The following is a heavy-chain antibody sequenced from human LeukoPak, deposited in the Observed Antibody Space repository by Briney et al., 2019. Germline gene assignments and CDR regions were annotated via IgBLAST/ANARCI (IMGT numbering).Heavy chain of an antibody. CDR1: RFTFNNHA. V-gene: IGHV3-21*01. Sequence: GGSLRLSCVASRFTFNNHAMTWVRQAPGKGLEWVSSIGPTGTDRYYADSVRGRFTISRDNAKNSMYLQMDSLRDEDTAVYYCATETIGRHYDYWGQGTLLTVSS. CDR2: IGPTGTDR. CDR3: ATETIGRHYDY. D-gene: IGHD1-14*01. J-gene: IGHJ4*02.